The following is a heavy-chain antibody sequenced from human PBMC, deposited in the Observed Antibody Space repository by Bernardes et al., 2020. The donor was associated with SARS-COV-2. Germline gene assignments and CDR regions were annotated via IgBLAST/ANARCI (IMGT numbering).Heavy chain of an antibody. CDR3: ASSMTLVGTFDY. CDR2: T. J-gene: IGHJ4*02. V-gene: IGHV3-66*01. Sequence: THYADSVKGRFTISRDNSKNTLYLQMNSLRAEDTAVYYCASSMTLVGTFDYWCQGTLGTVSS. D-gene: IGHD2-21*02.